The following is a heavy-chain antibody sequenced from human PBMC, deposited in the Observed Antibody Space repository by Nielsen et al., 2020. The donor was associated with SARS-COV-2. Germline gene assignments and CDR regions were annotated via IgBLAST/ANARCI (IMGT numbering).Heavy chain of an antibody. J-gene: IGHJ6*02. CDR2: IYNSGST. CDR3: ARQQTSHSTYYYYGMDV. CDR1: RGSISSYY. V-gene: IGHV4-59*08. Sequence: SETLSLTCTVSRGSISSYYWSWIRQPPGKGLEWIGYIYNSGSTNYNPSLKSRVAISVDTSKNQFSLKLSSVTAADTAVYYCARQQTSHSTYYYYGMDVWGQGTTVTSP.